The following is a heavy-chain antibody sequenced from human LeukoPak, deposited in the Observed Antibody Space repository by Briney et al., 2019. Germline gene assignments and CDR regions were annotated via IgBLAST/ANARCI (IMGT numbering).Heavy chain of an antibody. CDR2: INHSGST. Sequence: SETLSLTSAVSGGSSSGYYWSWIRQPPGKGLEWIGEINHSGSTNYNPSLKSRVTISVDTSKNQFSLKLSSVTAADTAVYYCARGGDYSQYYFDYWGQGTLVTVSS. J-gene: IGHJ4*02. D-gene: IGHD2-21*01. V-gene: IGHV4-34*01. CDR1: GGSSSGYY. CDR3: ARGGDYSQYYFDY.